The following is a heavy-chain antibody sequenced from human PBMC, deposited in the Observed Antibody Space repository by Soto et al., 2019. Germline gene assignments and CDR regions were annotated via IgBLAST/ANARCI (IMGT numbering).Heavy chain of an antibody. CDR2: IIPIFGTA. CDR3: ARGGMVAGSDAFDI. CDR1: GGTFSSYA. D-gene: IGHD6-19*01. V-gene: IGHV1-69*01. J-gene: IGHJ3*02. Sequence: GXSVKVSFNASGGTFSSYAISLVRHSPGQGLEWMGGIIPIFGTANYAQKFQGRVTITADESTSTAFMELSSLRPEDTAVYYCARGGMVAGSDAFDIWGQGTMVTVSS.